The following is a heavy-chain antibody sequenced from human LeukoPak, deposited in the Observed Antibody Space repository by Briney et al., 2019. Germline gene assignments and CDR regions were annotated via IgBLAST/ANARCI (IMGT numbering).Heavy chain of an antibody. CDR3: ARGFSVDYYGSGSYYPYYYYGMDV. Sequence: GASVKVSCKASGYTFTSYGISWVRQAPGQGLEWMGGIIPIFGTANYAQKFQGRVTITADESTSTAYMELSSLRSEDTAVYYCARGFSVDYYGSGSYYPYYYYGMDVWGQGTTVTVSS. V-gene: IGHV1-69*13. J-gene: IGHJ6*02. CDR1: GYTFTSYG. D-gene: IGHD3-10*01. CDR2: IIPIFGTA.